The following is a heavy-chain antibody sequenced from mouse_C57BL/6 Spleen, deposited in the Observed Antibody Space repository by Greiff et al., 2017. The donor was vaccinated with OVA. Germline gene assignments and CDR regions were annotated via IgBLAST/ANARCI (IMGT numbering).Heavy chain of an antibody. J-gene: IGHJ1*03. CDR2: IDPETGGT. CDR3: TRYSNYEYWYFDV. CDR1: GYTFTDYE. Sequence: QVQLQQSGAELVRPGASVTLSCKASGYTFTDYEMHWVKQTPVHGLEWIGAIDPETGGTAYNQKFKGKAILTADKSSSTAYMELRSLTSEDSAVYYCTRYSNYEYWYFDVWGTGTTVTVSS. V-gene: IGHV1-15*01. D-gene: IGHD2-5*01.